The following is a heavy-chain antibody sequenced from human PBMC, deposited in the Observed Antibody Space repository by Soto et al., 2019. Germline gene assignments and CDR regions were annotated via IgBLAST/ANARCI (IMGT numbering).Heavy chain of an antibody. J-gene: IGHJ5*02. CDR2: IRDYNGDT. D-gene: IGHD2-15*01. CDR1: CYTFTSYS. CDR3: ARDGDVVVVVVPWFDP. Sequence: ASVKVSCKASCYTFTSYSISWVRQAPGQGLEWMGWIRDYNGDTTYAQKLQGRVTMTTATSTSTASMELRRLRSEDTAVYYCARDGDVVVVVVPWFDPWGQGTLVTVSS. V-gene: IGHV1-18*04.